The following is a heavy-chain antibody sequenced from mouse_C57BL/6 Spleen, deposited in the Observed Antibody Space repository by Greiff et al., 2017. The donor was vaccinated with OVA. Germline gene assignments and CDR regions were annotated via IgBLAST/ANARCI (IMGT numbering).Heavy chain of an antibody. CDR3: TVPIYYGIFAY. CDR1: GFTFSNYW. CDR2: IRLKSDNYAT. J-gene: IGHJ3*01. D-gene: IGHD2-1*01. Sequence: DVKLVESGGGLVQPGGSMKLSCVASGFTFSNYWMNWVRQSPEKGLEWVAQIRLKSDNYATHYAESVKGRFTISRDDSKSSVYLQMNNLRAEDTGIYYCTVPIYYGIFAYWGQGTLVTVSA. V-gene: IGHV6-3*01.